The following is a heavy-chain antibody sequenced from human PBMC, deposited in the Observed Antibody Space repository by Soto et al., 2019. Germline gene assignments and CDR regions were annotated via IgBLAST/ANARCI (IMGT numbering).Heavy chain of an antibody. CDR1: GFNFKQFA. CDR3: AKADGQQWLIPHLDN. Sequence: EVQLLESGGGVVQPGGSLRLSCVASGFNFKQFAMAWVRQAAGEGLAWVSGISCCGGSASYADSVKGRFSIARDDSKNTVSLQLNSLRVEDTAQYYCAKADGQQWLIPHLDNWGQGTLVTVS. V-gene: IGHV3-23*01. CDR2: ISCCGGSA. J-gene: IGHJ4*02. D-gene: IGHD6-19*01.